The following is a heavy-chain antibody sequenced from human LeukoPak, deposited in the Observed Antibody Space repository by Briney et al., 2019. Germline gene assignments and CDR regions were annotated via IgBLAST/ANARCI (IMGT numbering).Heavy chain of an antibody. D-gene: IGHD4-17*01. CDR1: GGTFSSYA. CDR2: IIPILGIA. V-gene: IGHV1-69*04. CDR3: ARDLEDGHGDSEGSLPVAY. Sequence: GASVKVSCKASGGTFSSYAISWVRQAPGQGLEWMGRIIPILGIANYAQKFQGRVTITADKSTSTAYMELSSLRSEDTAVYYCARDLEDGHGDSEGSLPVAYWGQGTLVTVSS. J-gene: IGHJ4*02.